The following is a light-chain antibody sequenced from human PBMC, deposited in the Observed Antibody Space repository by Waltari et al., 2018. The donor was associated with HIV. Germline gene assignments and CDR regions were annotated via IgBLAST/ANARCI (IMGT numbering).Light chain of an antibody. V-gene: IGLV1-44*01. CDR2: SND. CDR1: RSNIGSNS. J-gene: IGLJ2*01. Sequence: QSVLIQPTSASGTPGQRVTISCSGRRSNIGSNSVNWYQQFPGTAPKLIIYSNDRRPSGVPARFSGSKSGTSASLVINGLQPEDEADSYCSAWDDNLNALFGGGTKLTVL. CDR3: SAWDDNLNAL.